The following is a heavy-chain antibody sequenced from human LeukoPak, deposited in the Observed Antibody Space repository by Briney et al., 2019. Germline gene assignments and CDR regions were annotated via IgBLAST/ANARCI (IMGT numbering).Heavy chain of an antibody. V-gene: IGHV3-9*01. CDR3: AKEYDSSGYPLSGIDY. CDR1: GFTFDDYA. Sequence: GGSLRLSCAASGFTFDDYAMHWVRQAPGKGLEWVSGISWNSGSIGYADSVKGRFTISRDNAKNSLYLQMNSLRAEDTALYYCAKEYDSSGYPLSGIDYWGQGTLVTVSS. D-gene: IGHD3-22*01. J-gene: IGHJ4*02. CDR2: ISWNSGSI.